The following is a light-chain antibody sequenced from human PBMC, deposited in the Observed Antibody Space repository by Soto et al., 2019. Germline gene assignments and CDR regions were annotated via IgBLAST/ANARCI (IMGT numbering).Light chain of an antibody. CDR3: QQYDNWPPPT. J-gene: IGKJ1*01. CDR2: GVS. CDR1: QSVRSN. Sequence: EIVMTQSPATLSVSPGDRATLSCRANQSVRSNLAWYQQRPGQAPRLLIYGVSTRAAGVPVRFSGSGSGTEFTLIISSLQSEDFAVYYCQQYDNWPPPTFGQGTKVDIK. V-gene: IGKV3-15*01.